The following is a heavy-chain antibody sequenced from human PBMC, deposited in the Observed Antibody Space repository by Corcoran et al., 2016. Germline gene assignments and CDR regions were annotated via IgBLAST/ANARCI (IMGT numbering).Heavy chain of an antibody. J-gene: IGHJ4*02. CDR1: GFSLSNARMG. D-gene: IGHD6-19*01. CDR2: IFSNDEK. CDR3: ALIAVAGTGY. Sequence: QVTLKESGPVLVKPTETLTLTCTVSGFSLSNARMGVSWIRQPPGKALEWLAHIFSNDEKSYSTSLKSRLTISKDTSKSQVVLTMTNMDPVDTATYYCALIAVAGTGYWGQGTLVTVSS. V-gene: IGHV2-26*01.